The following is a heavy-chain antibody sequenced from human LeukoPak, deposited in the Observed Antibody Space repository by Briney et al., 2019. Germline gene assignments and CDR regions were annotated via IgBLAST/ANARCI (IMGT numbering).Heavy chain of an antibody. Sequence: GRSLRLSCVASGFSFDDYVMHWVRQAPGKGLDGVSFISWSSNSVAYADSVRGGFIISGDNDNNSLYLQMNSLGAEDTALYYCARDSRSGSYSYYYMDVWGIGTTVTVSS. V-gene: IGHV3-9*01. D-gene: IGHD3-10*01. CDR2: ISWSSNSV. CDR1: GFSFDDYV. CDR3: ARDSRSGSYSYYYMDV. J-gene: IGHJ6*03.